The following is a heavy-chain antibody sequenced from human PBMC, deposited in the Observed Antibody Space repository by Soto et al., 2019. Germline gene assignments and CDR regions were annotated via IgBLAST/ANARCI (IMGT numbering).Heavy chain of an antibody. CDR3: ARGFRLAASRWWFDP. J-gene: IGHJ5*02. CDR2: ISTYNGNT. D-gene: IGHD2-15*01. Sequence: ASVKVSCKASGYTFTSYGISWVRQAPGQGLEWMGWISTYNGNTNYAQKLQGRVTMTTDTSTSTAYMELRSLRSDDTAVYYCARGFRLAASRWWFDPWGQGTLVTVSS. CDR1: GYTFTSYG. V-gene: IGHV1-18*01.